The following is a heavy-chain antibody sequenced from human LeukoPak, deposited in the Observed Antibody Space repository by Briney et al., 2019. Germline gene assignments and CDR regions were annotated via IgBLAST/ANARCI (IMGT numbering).Heavy chain of an antibody. CDR2: ISGSGGST. J-gene: IGHJ4*02. Sequence: TGGSLRLSCAASGFTFSTYWMSWVRQAPGKGLEWVSAISGSGGSTYYADSVKGRFTISRDNSKNTLYLQMNSLRAEDTAVYYCAKKGDCGGDCLAFDYWGQGTLVTVSS. D-gene: IGHD2-21*02. CDR3: AKKGDCGGDCLAFDY. V-gene: IGHV3-23*01. CDR1: GFTFSTYW.